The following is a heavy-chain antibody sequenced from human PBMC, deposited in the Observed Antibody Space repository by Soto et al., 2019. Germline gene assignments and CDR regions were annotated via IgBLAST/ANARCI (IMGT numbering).Heavy chain of an antibody. J-gene: IGHJ3*01. CDR3: ARELQGGASKDSDL. V-gene: IGHV4-59*01. CDR2: MSYSAST. CDR1: SGSISSFY. Sequence: SETLSLTCTVSSGSISSFYWSWIRQPPGKGLEWIGYMSYSASTNYNPSLESRVTISVDTSRNQFSLNLNSVTAADPAISYCARELQGGASKDSDLRGQGPMVTVSS. D-gene: IGHD2-2*01.